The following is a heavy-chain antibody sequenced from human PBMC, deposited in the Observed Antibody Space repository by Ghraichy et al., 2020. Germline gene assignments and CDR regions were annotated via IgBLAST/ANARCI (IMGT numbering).Heavy chain of an antibody. D-gene: IGHD2-8*01. V-gene: IGHV3-74*01. CDR2: INSDGSST. Sequence: GGSLRLSCAASGFTFSSYWMHWVRQAPGKGLVWVSRINSDGSSTSYADSVKGRFTISRDNAKNTLYLQMNSLRAEDTAVYYCARGARMESCFDPWGQGTLVTVSS. J-gene: IGHJ5*02. CDR1: GFTFSSYW. CDR3: ARGARMESCFDP.